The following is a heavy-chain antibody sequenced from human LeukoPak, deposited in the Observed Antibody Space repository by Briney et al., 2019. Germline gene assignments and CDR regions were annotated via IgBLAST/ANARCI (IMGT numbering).Heavy chain of an antibody. CDR2: IIPIFGTA. CDR3: ARVGDGSGSYYY. Sequence: SVKVSCKASGYTFTSYGISWVRQAPGQGLEWMGGIIPIFGTANYAQKFQGRVTITADESTSTAYMELSSLRSEDTAVYYCARVGDGSGSYYYWGQGTLVTVSS. V-gene: IGHV1-69*13. D-gene: IGHD3-10*01. J-gene: IGHJ4*02. CDR1: GYTFTSYG.